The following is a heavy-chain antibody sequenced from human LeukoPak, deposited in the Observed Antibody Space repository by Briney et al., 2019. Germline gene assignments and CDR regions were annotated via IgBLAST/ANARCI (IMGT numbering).Heavy chain of an antibody. D-gene: IGHD3-10*01. V-gene: IGHV3-11*04. CDR1: GFTFSDYC. Sequence: PGGSLRLSCAASGFTFSDYCMSWIRQAPGKGLEWVSYISSSGSTIYYADSVKGRFTISRDNAKNSLYLQMNSLRAEDTAVYYCARGSGSYSRLNWFDPWGQGTLVTVSS. CDR2: ISSSGSTI. CDR3: ARGSGSYSRLNWFDP. J-gene: IGHJ5*02.